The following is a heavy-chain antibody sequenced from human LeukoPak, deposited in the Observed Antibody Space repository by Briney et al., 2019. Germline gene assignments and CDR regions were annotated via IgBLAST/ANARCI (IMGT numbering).Heavy chain of an antibody. CDR1: GFTLSSYE. J-gene: IGHJ6*02. CDR3: ARDKDMVRGIWNYYFGMDV. V-gene: IGHV3-48*03. D-gene: IGHD3-10*01. CDR2: ISSSGSTI. Sequence: GGSLRLSCAASGFTLSSYEMNWVRQAPGKGLEWVSYISSSGSTIYYADSVKGRFIISRDNAKNSLYLQMNSLRAEDTAVYYCARDKDMVRGIWNYYFGMDVWGQGTTVNVSS.